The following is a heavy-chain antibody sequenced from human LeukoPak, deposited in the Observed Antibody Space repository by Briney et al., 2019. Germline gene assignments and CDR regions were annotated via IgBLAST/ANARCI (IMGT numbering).Heavy chain of an antibody. CDR2: ISGSGGST. J-gene: IGHJ4*02. V-gene: IGHV3-23*01. Sequence: PGGSLRVSCAASGFTFSSDAMSWVRQAPGDGLEWVSAISGSGGSTYYADSVKGRFTISRDNSKTTLYLQMNSLRAEHTAVYYCAKDVLSQRTITPRGFDYWGQGTLVTVSS. D-gene: IGHD4/OR15-4a*01. CDR1: GFTFSSDA. CDR3: AKDVLSQRTITPRGFDY.